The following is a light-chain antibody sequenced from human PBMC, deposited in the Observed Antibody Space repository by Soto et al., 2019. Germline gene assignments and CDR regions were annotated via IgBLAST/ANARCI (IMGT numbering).Light chain of an antibody. J-gene: IGKJ1*01. Sequence: DIQMTHSPSSLSASVGDRVAITCRASQNINNYLNWYQQRVGKAPKLLIYGTSSLQIGVPSRFSGSGSGTDFTLTINTLQPEDSATYYCHQTFSTPQTFGQGTKVDIK. CDR3: HQTFSTPQT. CDR2: GTS. V-gene: IGKV1-39*01. CDR1: QNINNY.